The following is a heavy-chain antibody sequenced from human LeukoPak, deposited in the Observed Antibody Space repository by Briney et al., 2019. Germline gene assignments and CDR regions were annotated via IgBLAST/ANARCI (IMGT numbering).Heavy chain of an antibody. V-gene: IGHV4-39*07. CDR1: GGSISSSSYY. J-gene: IGHJ3*02. Sequence: SETLSLTCTVSGGSISSSSYYWGWIRQPPGKGLEWIGRIYTSGSTNYNPSLKSRVTMSVDTSKNQFSLKLSSVTAADTAVYYCARETISAFDIWGQGTMVTVSS. CDR3: ARETISAFDI. D-gene: IGHD5-12*01. CDR2: IYTSGST.